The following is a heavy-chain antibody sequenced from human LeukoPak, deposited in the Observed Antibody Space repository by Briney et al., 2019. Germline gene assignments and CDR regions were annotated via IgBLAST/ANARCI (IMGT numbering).Heavy chain of an antibody. CDR1: GGTFSSYA. V-gene: IGHV1-69*06. J-gene: IGHJ5*02. CDR2: IIPIFGTA. CDR3: ASTYYYDSRRRFDP. Sequence: EASVKVSCKASGGTFSSYAISWVRQAPGQGLEWMGGIIPIFGTANYAQKFQGRVTITADKSTSTAYMELSSLRSEDTAVYYCASTYYYDSRRRFDPWGQGTLVTVSS. D-gene: IGHD3-22*01.